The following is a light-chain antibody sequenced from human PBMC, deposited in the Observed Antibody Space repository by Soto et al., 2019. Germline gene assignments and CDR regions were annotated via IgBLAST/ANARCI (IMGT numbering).Light chain of an antibody. Sequence: DIQMTQSPSTLSASVGDRVTITCRASQSISSWLAWYQQKPGKAPKLLIYDASSLESGAPSRFSGSGSGTEFTLTISILQPDDFATYYCQQYNSYWWTFGQGTKVEIK. J-gene: IGKJ1*01. CDR2: DAS. CDR3: QQYNSYWWT. CDR1: QSISSW. V-gene: IGKV1-5*01.